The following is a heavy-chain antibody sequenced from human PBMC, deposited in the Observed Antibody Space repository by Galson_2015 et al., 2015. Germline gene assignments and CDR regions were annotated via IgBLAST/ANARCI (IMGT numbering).Heavy chain of an antibody. CDR3: AAQREQWLHDAFDI. D-gene: IGHD6-19*01. Sequence: SVKVSCKASGYTFTGYYMHWVRQAPGQGLEWMGRIHPNSGGTNYAQKFQGRVTMTRDTSISTAYMELSRLRSDDTAVYYCAAQREQWLHDAFDIWGQGTMVTVSS. CDR1: GYTFTGYY. J-gene: IGHJ3*02. CDR2: IHPNSGGT. V-gene: IGHV1-2*06.